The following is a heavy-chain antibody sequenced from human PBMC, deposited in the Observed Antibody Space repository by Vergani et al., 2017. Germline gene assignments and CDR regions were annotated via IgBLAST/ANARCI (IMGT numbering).Heavy chain of an antibody. V-gene: IGHV3-30-3*01. J-gene: IGHJ5*02. D-gene: IGHD3-10*01. CDR3: ARSGSGTVRADNWFDP. Sequence: QVQLVESGGGVVQPGRSLRLSCAASGFTFSSYAMHRVRQAPGKGLEWVAVISYDGSNKYYADSVKGRFTISRDNSKNTLYLQMNSLRAEDTAVYYCARSGSGTVRADNWFDPWGQGTLVTVSS. CDR1: GFTFSSYA. CDR2: ISYDGSNK.